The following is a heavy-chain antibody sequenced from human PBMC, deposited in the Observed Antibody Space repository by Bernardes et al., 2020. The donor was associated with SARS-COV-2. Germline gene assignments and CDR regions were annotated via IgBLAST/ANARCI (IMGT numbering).Heavy chain of an antibody. V-gene: IGHV3-33*01. D-gene: IGHD4-17*01. CDR1: GFTFRDYT. CDR3: ATEDGEWLES. J-gene: IGHJ5*01. Sequence: GGSLRLSCAASGFTFRDYTMHWVRRAPGKGLEWVAVNCHDGGREYYGDSVKGRFAISRDNSNNTLYLQMNNLRVEDTALYRCATEDGEWLESWGQGTLVTVSS. CDR2: NCHDGGRE.